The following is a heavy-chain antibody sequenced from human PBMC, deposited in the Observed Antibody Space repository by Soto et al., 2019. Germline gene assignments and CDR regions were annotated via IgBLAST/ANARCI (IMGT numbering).Heavy chain of an antibody. CDR3: AKDISLGELSAPDH. J-gene: IGHJ4*02. CDR1: GFTFSSYA. Sequence: GGSLRLSCAASGFTFSSYAMSWVRQAPGKGLEWVSSISSTTNYIYYGDSMKGRFTISRDNAKNSLYLQMNSLRPEDTALYYCAKDISLGELSAPDHWGQGTLVTVSS. D-gene: IGHD3-16*02. V-gene: IGHV3-21*04. CDR2: ISSTTNYI.